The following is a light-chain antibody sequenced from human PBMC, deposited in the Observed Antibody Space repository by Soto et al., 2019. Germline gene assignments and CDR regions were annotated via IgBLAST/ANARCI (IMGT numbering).Light chain of an antibody. CDR3: SSYTSSSTLV. Sequence: QSALTQPASVSGSPGQSITISRTGTSSDVGGYNYVSWYQQHPGKAPKLMIYDVSNRPSGVSNRFSGSKSGNTASLTISGLQADYEADYYCSSYTSSSTLVFGGGTKLTVL. V-gene: IGLV2-14*01. CDR1: SSDVGGYNY. CDR2: DVS. J-gene: IGLJ2*01.